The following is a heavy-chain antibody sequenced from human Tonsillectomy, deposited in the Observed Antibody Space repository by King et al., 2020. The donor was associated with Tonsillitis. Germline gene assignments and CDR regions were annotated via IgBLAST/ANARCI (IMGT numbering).Heavy chain of an antibody. Sequence: VQLVESGGGVVQPGRSLRLSCAASGLTFCNFGIHWVRQAPGKGLEWVAVISFDGSNKYYADSVRGRFTISRDNSKNTLYLQMNSLRAEDTAVYYCAKDLYSYDSSGYLDYWGQGTLVTVSS. V-gene: IGHV3-30*18. D-gene: IGHD3-22*01. J-gene: IGHJ4*02. CDR1: GLTFCNFG. CDR2: ISFDGSNK. CDR3: AKDLYSYDSSGYLDY.